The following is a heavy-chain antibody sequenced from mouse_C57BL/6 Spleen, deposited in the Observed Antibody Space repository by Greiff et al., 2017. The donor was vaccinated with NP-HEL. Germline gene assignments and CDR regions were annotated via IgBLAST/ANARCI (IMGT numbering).Heavy chain of an antibody. Sequence: EVQLVESGGGLVKPGGSLKLSCAASGFTFSSYAMSWVRQTPEKRLEWVATISDGGSYTYYPDNVKGRFTISRDNAKNNLYLQMSHLKSEDTAMYYWARESRGGYFDYWGQGTTLTVSS. V-gene: IGHV5-4*01. CDR3: ARESRGGYFDY. CDR2: ISDGGSYT. D-gene: IGHD1-1*01. CDR1: GFTFSSYA. J-gene: IGHJ2*01.